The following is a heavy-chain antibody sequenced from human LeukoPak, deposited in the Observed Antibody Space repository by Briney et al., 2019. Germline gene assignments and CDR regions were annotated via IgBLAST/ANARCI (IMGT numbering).Heavy chain of an antibody. Sequence: ASVKVSCKASGYTFKNYDINWARQATGQGLEWMGWMNPNSGNTGFAQKFQDRVSMTRDTSINTAYMKLTSLRSGDTAVYYCARATPGGLHGYSFDYWGQGTVVTVYS. CDR2: MNPNSGNT. D-gene: IGHD5-24*01. J-gene: IGHJ4*02. CDR1: GYTFKNYD. CDR3: ARATPGGLHGYSFDY. V-gene: IGHV1-8*02.